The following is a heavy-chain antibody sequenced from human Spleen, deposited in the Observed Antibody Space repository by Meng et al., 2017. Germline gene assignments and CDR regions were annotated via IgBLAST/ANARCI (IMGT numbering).Heavy chain of an antibody. D-gene: IGHD1-1*01. V-gene: IGHV4-59*01. CDR3: ARLGNWNQGDF. CDR2: TFNGGNT. Sequence: SETLSLTCTVSGVSIMSYYWSWIRQPPGKGLEWIGYTFNGGNTNSNPSLKSRVTISLDTSNNQFSLELTSVTAADTAVYYCARLGNWNQGDFWGQGTLVTVSS. CDR1: GVSIMSYY. J-gene: IGHJ4*02.